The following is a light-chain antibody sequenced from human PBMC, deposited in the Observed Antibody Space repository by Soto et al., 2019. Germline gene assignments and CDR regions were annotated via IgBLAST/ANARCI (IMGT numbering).Light chain of an antibody. V-gene: IGLV4-69*01. CDR1: SGHSSYA. CDR2: LDSDGSH. J-gene: IGLJ2*01. Sequence: QPVLTQSHSASASLGASVKLTCTLSSGHSSYAIAWHQQQPEKGPRYFMKLDSDGSHTKGDAIPDRFSGSSSGAERYLTISSLQSEDEADYYCQTWGTGIHVVFGGGTKLTVL. CDR3: QTWGTGIHVV.